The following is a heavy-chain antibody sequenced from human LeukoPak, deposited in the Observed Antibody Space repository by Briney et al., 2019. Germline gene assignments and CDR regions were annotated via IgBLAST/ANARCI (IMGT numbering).Heavy chain of an antibody. CDR2: IYHSGST. D-gene: IGHD3-22*01. V-gene: IGHV4-4*02. J-gene: IGHJ4*02. Sequence: SETLSLTCAVSGGSISSSNWWSWVRQPPGKGLEWIGEIYHSGSTNYNPSLKSRVTISVDKSKNQFSLKLSSVTAADTAVYYCARTTYYYDSSGGFDYWGQGALVTVSS. CDR1: GGSISSSNW. CDR3: ARTTYYYDSSGGFDY.